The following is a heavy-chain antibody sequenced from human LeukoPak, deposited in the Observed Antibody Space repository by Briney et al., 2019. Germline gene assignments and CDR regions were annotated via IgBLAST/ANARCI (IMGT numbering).Heavy chain of an antibody. CDR2: ISSSSSTI. Sequence: PGGSLRLSCAASGLTFSSYSMNWVRQAPGKGLEWVSYISSSSSTIYYADSVKGRFTISRDNAKNSLYLQMNSLRAEDTAVYYCARDSSSTVTTFLYYYYMDVWGKGTTVTVSS. D-gene: IGHD4-17*01. V-gene: IGHV3-48*01. J-gene: IGHJ6*03. CDR3: ARDSSSTVTTFLYYYYMDV. CDR1: GLTFSSYS.